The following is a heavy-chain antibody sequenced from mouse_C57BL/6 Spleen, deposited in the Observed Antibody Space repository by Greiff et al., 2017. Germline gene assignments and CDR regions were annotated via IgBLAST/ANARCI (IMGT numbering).Heavy chain of an antibody. Sequence: EVQRVESGPGLVKPSQSLSLTCSVTGYSITSGYYWNWIRQFPGNKLEWMGYISYDGSNNYNPSLKNRISITRDTSKNQFFLKLNSVTTEDTATYYCAPIYDGYFAWFAYWGQGTLVTVSA. D-gene: IGHD2-3*01. V-gene: IGHV3-6*01. J-gene: IGHJ3*01. CDR1: GYSITSGYY. CDR2: ISYDGSN. CDR3: APIYDGYFAWFAY.